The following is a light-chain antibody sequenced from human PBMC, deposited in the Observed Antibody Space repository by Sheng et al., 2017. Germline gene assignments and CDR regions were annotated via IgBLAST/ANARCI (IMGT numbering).Light chain of an antibody. J-gene: IGKJ5*01. CDR3: QQYDSDIA. CDR2: AAS. Sequence: DIQMTQSPSSLSASVGDRVTITCRASQGIRNDLGWYQQKLGKAPKLLIYAASTLQSGVPSKFSGSGSGTDFTLTINSLQPDDFATYYCQQYDSDIAFGQGTRLESK. CDR1: QGIRND. V-gene: IGKV1-17*01.